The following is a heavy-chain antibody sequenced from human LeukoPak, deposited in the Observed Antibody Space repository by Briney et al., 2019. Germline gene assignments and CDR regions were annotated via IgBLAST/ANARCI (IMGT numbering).Heavy chain of an antibody. CDR2: IKQDGSKT. V-gene: IGHV3-7*03. D-gene: IGHD2-21*02. Sequence: GGSLRLSCAASGFSLSTYWMSWVRQAPGKGLEWVANIKQDGSKTYYVDSVKGRFTISRDNSKNTLYLQMNSLRAEDTAVYYCAKGGVVVTAIPYDAFDIWGQGTMVTVSS. CDR1: GFSLSTYW. CDR3: AKGGVVVTAIPYDAFDI. J-gene: IGHJ3*02.